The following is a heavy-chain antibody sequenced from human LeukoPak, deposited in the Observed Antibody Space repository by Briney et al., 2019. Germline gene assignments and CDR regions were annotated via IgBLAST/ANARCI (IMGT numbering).Heavy chain of an antibody. CDR3: ARDRNPYYSDSRDSFDY. D-gene: IGHD3-22*01. V-gene: IGHV1-18*01. CDR2: ISAYNGNT. Sequence: GASVKVSCKTSGYNFVNYGVSWVRQAPGQGLEWMGWISAYNGNTNYAQKLQGRVTMTRDTSTSTVYMELSSLRSEDTAVYYCARDRNPYYSDSRDSFDYWGQGTLVTVSS. J-gene: IGHJ4*02. CDR1: GYNFVNYG.